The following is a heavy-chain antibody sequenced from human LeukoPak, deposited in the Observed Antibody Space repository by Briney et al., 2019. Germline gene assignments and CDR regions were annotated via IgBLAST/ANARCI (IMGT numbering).Heavy chain of an antibody. D-gene: IGHD4-23*01. V-gene: IGHV1-2*04. J-gene: IGHJ3*02. Sequence: ASVKVSCKASGYTFTSYDINWVRQATGQGLEWMGWMNPNSGGTNYAQKFQGWVTMTRDTSISTAYMELSRLRSDDTAVYYCARALTRDVFDIGGKGTRVPVFS. CDR1: GYTFTSYD. CDR3: ARALTRDVFDI. CDR2: MNPNSGGT.